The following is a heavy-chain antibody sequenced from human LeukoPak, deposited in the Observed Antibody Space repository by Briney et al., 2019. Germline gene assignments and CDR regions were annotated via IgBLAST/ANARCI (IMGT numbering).Heavy chain of an antibody. Sequence: GGSLRLSCTASGFTFGDYAMSWFRQAPGKGLEWVGFIRSKAYGGTTEYAASVKGRFTISRDDSKSIAYLQMNSLKTEDTAVYYCTRGGPFWSGYFDHNWFDPWGQGTLVTVSS. J-gene: IGHJ5*02. CDR2: IRSKAYGGTT. D-gene: IGHD3-3*01. CDR1: GFTFGDYA. V-gene: IGHV3-49*03. CDR3: TRGGPFWSGYFDHNWFDP.